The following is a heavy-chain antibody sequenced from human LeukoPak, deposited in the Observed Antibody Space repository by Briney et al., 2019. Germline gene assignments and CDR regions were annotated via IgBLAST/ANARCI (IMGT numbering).Heavy chain of an antibody. D-gene: IGHD4-11*01. J-gene: IGHJ1*01. CDR2: ISYDGSNK. Sequence: GGSLGLSCAASGFTFSSYAMHWVRQAPGKGLEWVAVISYDGSNKYYADSVKDRFTISRDNSKNTLYLQMNSLRAEDTAVYYCAKDVYSNYGHFQYWGQGTLVTVSS. V-gene: IGHV3-30*01. CDR3: AKDVYSNYGHFQY. CDR1: GFTFSSYA.